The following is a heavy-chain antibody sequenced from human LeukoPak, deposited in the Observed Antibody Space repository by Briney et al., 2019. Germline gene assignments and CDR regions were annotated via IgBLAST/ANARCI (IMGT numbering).Heavy chain of an antibody. CDR2: IYYSGST. CDR3: ARQSQGLFY. V-gene: IGHV4-59*08. CDR1: GGSISSYY. J-gene: IGHJ4*02. Sequence: SETLSLTCTVSGGSISSYYWSWIRQPPGKGLEWIGYIYYSGSTNYNPSLKSRVTISVDTSKNQFSLKLSSVTAADTAVYYCARQSQGLFYWGQGTLVTVSS.